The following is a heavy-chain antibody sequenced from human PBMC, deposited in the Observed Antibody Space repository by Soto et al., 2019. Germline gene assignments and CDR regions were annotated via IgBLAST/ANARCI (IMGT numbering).Heavy chain of an antibody. V-gene: IGHV1-2*04. J-gene: IGHJ4*02. D-gene: IGHD6-13*01. CDR3: VRDLHASRIAAAGQNGDEPYYFDY. CDR1: GYTFTGYY. CDR2: INPNSGGT. Sequence: ASVKVSCKASGYTFTGYYMHWVRQAPGQGLEWMGWINPNSGGTNYAQKFQGWVTMTRDTSISPAYMELSRLRSDDTAVYYCVRDLHASRIAAAGQNGDEPYYFDYWGQGTLVTVSS.